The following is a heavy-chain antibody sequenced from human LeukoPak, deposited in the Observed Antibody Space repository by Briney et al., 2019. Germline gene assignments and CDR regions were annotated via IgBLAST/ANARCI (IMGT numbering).Heavy chain of an antibody. V-gene: IGHV4-39*01. CDR2: IYYSGST. J-gene: IGHJ6*03. CDR3: ARHDSRWFGELWYYYYYMDV. Sequence: PSETLSLTCTVSGGSISSSSYYWGWIRQPPGKGLEWIGSIYYSGSTYYNPSLKSRVTISVDTSKNQFSLKLSSVTAADTAVYYCARHDSRWFGELWYYYYYMDVWGKGTTVTISS. D-gene: IGHD3-10*01. CDR1: GGSISSSSYY.